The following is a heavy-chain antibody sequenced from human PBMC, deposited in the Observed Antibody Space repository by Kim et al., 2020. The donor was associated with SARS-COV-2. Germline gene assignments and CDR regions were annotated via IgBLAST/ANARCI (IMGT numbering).Heavy chain of an antibody. J-gene: IGHJ2*01. Sequence: GGSLRLSCAASGFTFSSYWMSWVRQAPGKGLEWVANIKQDGSEKYYVDSVKGRFTISRDNAKNSLYLQMNSLRAEDTAVYYCARVGRWFGELPLHWYFDLWGRGTLVTVSS. CDR1: GFTFSSYW. D-gene: IGHD3-10*01. V-gene: IGHV3-7*03. CDR3: ARVGRWFGELPLHWYFDL. CDR2: IKQDGSEK.